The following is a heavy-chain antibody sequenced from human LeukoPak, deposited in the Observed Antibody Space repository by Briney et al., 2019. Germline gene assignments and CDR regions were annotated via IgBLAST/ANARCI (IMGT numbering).Heavy chain of an antibody. V-gene: IGHV3-13*01. CDR1: GFTFSSYD. J-gene: IGHJ2*01. D-gene: IGHD3-9*01. CDR2: IGTAGDT. Sequence: PGGSLRLSCAASGFTFSSYDMHWVRQATGKGLEWVSAIGTAGDTYYPGSVKGRFTISRENAKNSLYLQMNSLRAGDTAVYYCARVNREYYDILTGYFNYWYFDLWGRGTLVTVSS. CDR3: ARVNREYYDILTGYFNYWYFDL.